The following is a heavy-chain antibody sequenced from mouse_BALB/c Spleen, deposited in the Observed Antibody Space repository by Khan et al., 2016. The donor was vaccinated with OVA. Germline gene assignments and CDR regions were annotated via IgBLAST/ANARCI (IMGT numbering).Heavy chain of an antibody. V-gene: IGHV9-3-1*01. Sequence: QIQLVQSGPELKKPGETVKISCKASGYTFTNYGMNWVKQPPGKALKWMGWINTYTGEPTYADDFKGRFAFSLETSASTAYLQINNLKNGDTATYFCARPPYFSYTLDYWGQGTSVTVSS. CDR2: INTYTGEP. CDR1: GYTFTNYG. D-gene: IGHD2-10*01. CDR3: ARPPYFSYTLDY. J-gene: IGHJ4*01.